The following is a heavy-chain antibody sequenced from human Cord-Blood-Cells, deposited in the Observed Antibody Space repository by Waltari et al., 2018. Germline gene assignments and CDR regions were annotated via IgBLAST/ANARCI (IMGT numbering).Heavy chain of an antibody. Sequence: VQLVESGGGLVQPGGSLKLSCAASGFTFSGSAMHWVRQASGQGLEWVGRIRSKANSYATAYAASVKGRFTISRDDSKNTAYLQMNSLKTEDTAVYYCTRLATGSSSWYWFDPWGQGTLVTVSS. V-gene: IGHV3-73*02. J-gene: IGHJ5*02. CDR3: TRLATGSSSWYWFDP. CDR2: IRSKANSYAT. CDR1: GFTFSGSA. D-gene: IGHD6-13*01.